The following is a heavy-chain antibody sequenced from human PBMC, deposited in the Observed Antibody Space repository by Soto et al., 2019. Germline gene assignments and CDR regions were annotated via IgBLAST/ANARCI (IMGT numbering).Heavy chain of an antibody. V-gene: IGHV4-31*03. Sequence: SETLSLTCTVSGGSISSGGYYWSWIRQHPGKGLEWIGYIYYSGSTYYNPSLKSRVTISVDTSKNQFSLKLSSVTVADTAVYYCARDWASGYTSSSLSNGMDVWGQGTTVTVSS. D-gene: IGHD3-3*01. CDR1: GGSISSGGYY. CDR3: ARDWASGYTSSSLSNGMDV. J-gene: IGHJ6*02. CDR2: IYYSGST.